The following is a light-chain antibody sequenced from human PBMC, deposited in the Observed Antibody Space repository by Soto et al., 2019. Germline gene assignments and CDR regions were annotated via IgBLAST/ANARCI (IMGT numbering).Light chain of an antibody. CDR1: QSVTSSY. V-gene: IGKV3-20*01. Sequence: IVLMQSPGTLSSSPGERATLSCRASQSVTSSYLAWYQQKPGQAPRLLIDGASSRATGIPDRFSGSGSGTDFTLTISRLEPEDFAVYYCQRYGSSPPLTFGGGTKVEIK. CDR2: GAS. J-gene: IGKJ4*01. CDR3: QRYGSSPPLT.